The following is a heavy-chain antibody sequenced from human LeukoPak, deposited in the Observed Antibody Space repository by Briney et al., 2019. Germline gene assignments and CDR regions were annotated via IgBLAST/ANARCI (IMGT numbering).Heavy chain of an antibody. CDR3: ARTVVTPRYYYYYMDV. D-gene: IGHD4-23*01. V-gene: IGHV4-59*01. CDR1: GGSISSYY. Sequence: SETLSLTCTVSGGSISSYYWSWIRQPPGKGLEWSGYIYYSGSTNYNPSLKSRVTISVDTSKNQFSLKLSSVTAADTAVYYCARTVVTPRYYYYYMDVWGKGTTVTISS. CDR2: IYYSGST. J-gene: IGHJ6*03.